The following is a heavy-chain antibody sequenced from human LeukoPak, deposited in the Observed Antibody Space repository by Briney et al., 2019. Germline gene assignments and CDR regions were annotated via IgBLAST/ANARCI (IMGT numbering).Heavy chain of an antibody. D-gene: IGHD3-10*01. V-gene: IGHV4-34*01. CDR1: GGSFSGYY. Sequence: SETLSLTCAVYGGSFSGYYWSWIRQPPGKGLEWIGSIYYTGSTYYNPSLKSRVTIFVDTSKNQFSLKLSSVTAADTAVYYCATPLMGGGSGSYYRDYWGQGTLVTVSS. CDR2: IYYTGST. J-gene: IGHJ4*02. CDR3: ATPLMGGGSGSYYRDY.